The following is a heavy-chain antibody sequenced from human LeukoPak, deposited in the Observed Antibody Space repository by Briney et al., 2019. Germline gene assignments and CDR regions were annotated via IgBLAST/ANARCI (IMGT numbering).Heavy chain of an antibody. D-gene: IGHD6-19*01. Sequence: SETLSLTCTVSGGSISSSSYYGGWIRQPPGKGLEWIGSIYYTGSTYYNPSLKSRVTISVDTSKNQFSLKLSSVTAADTAVYYCARRYSYSSLPDYWGQGTLVTVSS. CDR3: ARRYSYSSLPDY. J-gene: IGHJ4*02. V-gene: IGHV4-39*01. CDR2: IYYTGST. CDR1: GGSISSSSYY.